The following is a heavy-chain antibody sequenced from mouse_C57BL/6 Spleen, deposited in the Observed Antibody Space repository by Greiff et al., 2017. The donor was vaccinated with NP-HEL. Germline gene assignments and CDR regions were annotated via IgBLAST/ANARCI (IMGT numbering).Heavy chain of an antibody. V-gene: IGHV5-16*01. J-gene: IGHJ2*01. CDR3: ARSYGYDVRLCFDY. CDR2: INYDGSST. Sequence: EVKLVESEGGLVQPGSSMKLSCTASGFTFSDYYMAWVRQVPEKGLEWVANINYDGSSTYYLDSLKSRFIISRDNAKNILYLQMRSLKSEDTATYYCARSYGYDVRLCFDYWGQGTTLTVSS. CDR1: GFTFSDYY. D-gene: IGHD2-2*01.